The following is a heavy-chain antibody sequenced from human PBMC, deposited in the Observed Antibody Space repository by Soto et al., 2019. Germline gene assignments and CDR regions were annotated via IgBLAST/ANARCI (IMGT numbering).Heavy chain of an antibody. CDR2: IIPIFGTA. CDR3: AREIFGVIISGGRDAFDI. CDR1: GGTFSTYA. J-gene: IGHJ3*02. Sequence: ASVKVSCKASGGTFSTYAISWVRQAPGQGLEWMGGIIPIFGTAKYAQKFQGRVTITADESTSTVYMELSSLRSEDTAVYYCAREIFGVIISGGRDAFDIWGQGTMVTVSS. V-gene: IGHV1-69*13. D-gene: IGHD3-3*01.